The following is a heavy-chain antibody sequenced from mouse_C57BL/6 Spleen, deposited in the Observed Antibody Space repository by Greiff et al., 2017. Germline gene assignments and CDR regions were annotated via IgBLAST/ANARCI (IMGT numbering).Heavy chain of an antibody. V-gene: IGHV1-15*01. CDR3: TRGGYYEAWFAY. Sequence: LQESGAELVRPGASVTLSCKASGYTFTDYEMHWVKQTPVHGLEWIGAIDPETGGTAYNQKFKGKAILTADKSSSTAYMELRSLTSEDSAVYYCTRGGYYEAWFAYWGQGTLVTVSA. D-gene: IGHD2-3*01. J-gene: IGHJ3*01. CDR2: IDPETGGT. CDR1: GYTFTDYE.